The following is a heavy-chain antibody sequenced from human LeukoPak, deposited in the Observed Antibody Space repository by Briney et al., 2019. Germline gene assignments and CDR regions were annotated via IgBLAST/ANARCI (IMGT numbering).Heavy chain of an antibody. Sequence: SETLSLTCTVSGGSISSSSYYWGWIRQPPGKGLEWIGSIYYSGSTYYNPSPKSRVTISVDTSKNQFSLKLSSVTAADTAVYYCARAAIAAAGTGWFDPWGQGTLVTVSS. J-gene: IGHJ5*02. CDR1: GGSISSSSYY. CDR3: ARAAIAAAGTGWFDP. D-gene: IGHD6-13*01. V-gene: IGHV4-39*07. CDR2: IYYSGST.